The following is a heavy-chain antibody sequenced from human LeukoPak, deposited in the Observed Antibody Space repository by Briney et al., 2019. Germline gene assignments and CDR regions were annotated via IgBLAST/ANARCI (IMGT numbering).Heavy chain of an antibody. V-gene: IGHV3-15*01. D-gene: IGHD5-24*01. CDR2: FKSKTNGETR. CDR3: ARAAGEMATIRY. CDR1: GFTLSNAW. J-gene: IGHJ4*02. Sequence: GGSLRLSCAASGFTLSNAWMNWVRQAPGKGLEWVGLFKSKTNGETRDYAAPVKRRFNISRDDSANTLNLQLNSLRAEDTAVYYCARAAGEMATIRYWGQGTLVTVSS.